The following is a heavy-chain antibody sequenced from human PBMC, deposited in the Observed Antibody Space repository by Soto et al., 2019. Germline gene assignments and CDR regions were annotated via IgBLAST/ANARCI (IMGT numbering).Heavy chain of an antibody. CDR3: ARNLYDFWSGYYGPRGDHYYGMDV. CDR2: IYYSGST. Sequence: PSETLSLTCTVSGGSVSSGSYYWSWIRQPPGKGLEWIGYIYYSGSTNYNPPLKSRVTISVDTSKNQFSLKLSSVTAADTAVYYCARNLYDFWSGYYGPRGDHYYGMDVWGQGTTVTVSS. CDR1: GGSVSSGSYY. D-gene: IGHD3-3*01. V-gene: IGHV4-61*01. J-gene: IGHJ6*02.